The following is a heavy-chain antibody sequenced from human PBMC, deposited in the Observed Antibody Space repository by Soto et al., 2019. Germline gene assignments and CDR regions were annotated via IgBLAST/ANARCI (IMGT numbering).Heavy chain of an antibody. CDR1: GYTFTSYD. CDR2: MNPNSGNT. CDR3: ARESYYGAGSFYYYYYGMDV. Sequence: AASVKVSCKASGYTFTSYDINWVRQATGQGLEWMGWMNPNSGNTGYAQKFQGRVTMTRNTSISTAYMELSSLRSEDTAVYYCARESYYGAGSFYYYYYGMDVWGQGTTVTVSS. J-gene: IGHJ6*02. V-gene: IGHV1-8*01. D-gene: IGHD3-10*01.